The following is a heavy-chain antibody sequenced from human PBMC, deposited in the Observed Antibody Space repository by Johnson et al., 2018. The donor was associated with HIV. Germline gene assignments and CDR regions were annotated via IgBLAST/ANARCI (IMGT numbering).Heavy chain of an antibody. V-gene: IGHV3-30*02. CDR2: IRYAGSNK. J-gene: IGHJ3*02. D-gene: IGHD3/OR15-3a*01. CDR1: GFTFSSYG. CDR3: AMGTGDHDAFDI. Sequence: QVQLVESGGGVVQPGGSLRLSCAASGFTFSSYGMHWVRQAPGKGLEWVAFIRYAGSNKYYAVSVKGRFTISSDNSKNTLYLQMNSLRAEDTAVYYCAMGTGDHDAFDIWGQGTMVTVSS.